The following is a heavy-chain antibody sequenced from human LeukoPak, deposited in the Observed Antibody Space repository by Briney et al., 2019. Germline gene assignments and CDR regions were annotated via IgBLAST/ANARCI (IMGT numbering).Heavy chain of an antibody. D-gene: IGHD6-19*01. J-gene: IGHJ4*02. V-gene: IGHV3-30*02. CDR3: ATLIQYSSGPKG. CDR2: IRYDGSNK. CDR1: GFTFSSYG. Sequence: RRSLRLSCAASGFTFSSYGMHWVRQAPGKGLEWVAFIRYDGSNKYYADSVKGRFTISGDNSKNTLYLQMNSLRAEDTAVYYCATLIQYSSGPKGWGQGTLVTVSS.